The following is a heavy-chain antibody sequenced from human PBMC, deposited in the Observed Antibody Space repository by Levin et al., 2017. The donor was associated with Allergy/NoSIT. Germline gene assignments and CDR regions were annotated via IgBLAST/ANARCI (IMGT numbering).Heavy chain of an antibody. CDR3: ARGKVVAATPDRDYYYMDV. V-gene: IGHV4-4*02. CDR2: IYHSGST. D-gene: IGHD2-15*01. CDR1: GGSISSSNW. Sequence: SETLSLTCAVSGGSISSSNWWSWVRQPPGKGLEWIGEIYHSGSTNYNPSLKSRVTISVDKSKNQFSLKLSSVTAADTAVYYCARGKVVAATPDRDYYYMDVWGKGTTVTVSS. J-gene: IGHJ6*03.